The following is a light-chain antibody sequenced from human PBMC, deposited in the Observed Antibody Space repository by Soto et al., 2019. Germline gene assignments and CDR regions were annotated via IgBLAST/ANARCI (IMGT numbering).Light chain of an antibody. J-gene: IGLJ7*01. CDR2: ANK. Sequence: QSVLTQPPSVSGAPGQTVTISCTGSSSNIGAGYDVHWYQQPPGAAPKLLIYANKNRPSGVPERFSGSKSGASGSLAITGLRAEDEADYFCQSYDNSLSTSIFGGGTQLTVL. V-gene: IGLV1-40*01. CDR3: QSYDNSLSTSI. CDR1: SSNIGAGYD.